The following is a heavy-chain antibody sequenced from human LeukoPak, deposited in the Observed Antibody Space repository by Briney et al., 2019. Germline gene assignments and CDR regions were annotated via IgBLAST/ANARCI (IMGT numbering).Heavy chain of an antibody. Sequence: GGSLRLSCSASGFNFGSHSMHWLRQAPGKGPEFVSAIHHDASGSFYADSVKGRFIISRDNSKSILYLEMSGLKPEDTAVYYCVEDPFFYYDVDVWGQGTTVTVSS. J-gene: IGHJ6*02. CDR1: GFNFGSHS. D-gene: IGHD3-3*02. V-gene: IGHV3-64D*09. CDR3: VEDPFFYYDVDV. CDR2: IHHDASGS.